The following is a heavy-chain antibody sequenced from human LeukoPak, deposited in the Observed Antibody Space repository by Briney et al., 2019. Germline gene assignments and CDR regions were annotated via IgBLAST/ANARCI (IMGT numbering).Heavy chain of an antibody. CDR1: GGSISSYY. CDR2: IYYSGST. Sequence: SETLSLTCTVSGGSISSYYWSWIRQPPGKGLEWIGHIYYSGSTNYNPSLKSRVTISVDTSKNQFSPKLSSVTAADTAVYYCARDLRGLLYARWDPWGQGTLVTVSS. J-gene: IGHJ5*02. CDR3: ARDLRGLLYARWDP. V-gene: IGHV4-59*12. D-gene: IGHD2-8*01.